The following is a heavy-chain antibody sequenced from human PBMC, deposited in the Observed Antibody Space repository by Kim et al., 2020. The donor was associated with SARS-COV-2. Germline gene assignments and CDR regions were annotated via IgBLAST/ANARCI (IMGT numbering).Heavy chain of an antibody. D-gene: IGHD3-16*02. Sequence: GGSLRLSCAASGFTFSSYAMSWVRQAPGKGLEWVSAISGSGGSTYYADSVKGRFTISRDNSKNTLYLQMNSLRAEDTAVYYCAKGTKDDYIWGSYLNRYYFDYWGQGTLVTVSS. CDR2: ISGSGGST. CDR3: AKGTKDDYIWGSYLNRYYFDY. J-gene: IGHJ4*02. CDR1: GFTFSSYA. V-gene: IGHV3-23*01.